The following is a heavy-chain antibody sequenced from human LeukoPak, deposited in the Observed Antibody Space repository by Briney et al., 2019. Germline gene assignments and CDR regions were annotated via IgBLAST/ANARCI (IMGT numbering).Heavy chain of an antibody. V-gene: IGHV4-34*01. CDR1: GGSFSGYY. CDR3: ARTRGYSYVNWFDP. D-gene: IGHD5-18*01. Sequence: SETLSLTCAVHGGSFSGYYWSWIRQPPGKGLEWIGEINHSGSTNYNPSLKSRVTISVDTSKNQFSLKLSSVTAADTAVYYCARTRGYSYVNWFDPWGQGTLVTVSS. CDR2: INHSGST. J-gene: IGHJ5*02.